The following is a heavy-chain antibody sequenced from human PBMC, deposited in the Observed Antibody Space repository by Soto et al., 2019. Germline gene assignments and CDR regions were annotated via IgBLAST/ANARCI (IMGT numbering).Heavy chain of an antibody. J-gene: IGHJ4*02. CDR2: INQDGSEK. CDR1: RFTFNSHW. Sequence: EVQLVESGGGLVQPGGSLRLSCAASRFTFNSHWMSWVRQAPGKGLEWVANINQDGSEKFYVDSVKGRFTISRDNAKNSLYLQMNSLSDEDTAVYYCARDKGYLDYWGQGTLVTVSS. V-gene: IGHV3-7*01. CDR3: ARDKGYLDY. D-gene: IGHD2-2*01.